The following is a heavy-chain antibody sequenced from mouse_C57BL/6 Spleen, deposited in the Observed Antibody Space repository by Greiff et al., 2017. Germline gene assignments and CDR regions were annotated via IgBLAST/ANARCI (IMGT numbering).Heavy chain of an antibody. D-gene: IGHD3-3*01. Sequence: VQLQQPGAELVKPGASVKMSCKASGYTFTSYWITWVKQRPGQGLEWIGDIYPGSGSTNYNEKFKSKATLTVDTSSSTAYMQLSSLTSEDSAVYYSAREEEGSCGFAYWGQGTLVTVSA. J-gene: IGHJ3*01. CDR1: GYTFTSYW. V-gene: IGHV1-55*01. CDR3: AREEEGSCGFAY. CDR2: IYPGSGST.